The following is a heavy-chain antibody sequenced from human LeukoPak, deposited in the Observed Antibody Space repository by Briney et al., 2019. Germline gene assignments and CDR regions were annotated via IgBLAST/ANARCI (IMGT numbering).Heavy chain of an antibody. V-gene: IGHV4-59*01. CDR1: GGSISSYY. CDR3: ARVKYVGRDGYNFDY. D-gene: IGHD5-24*01. J-gene: IGHJ4*02. CDR2: IYYSGST. Sequence: PSETLSLTCTVSGGSISSYYWSWIRQPPGKGLEWIGYIYYSGSTNYNPSLKSRVTISVDTSKNQFSLKLSSVTAADAAVYYCARVKYVGRDGYNFDYWGQGTLVTVSS.